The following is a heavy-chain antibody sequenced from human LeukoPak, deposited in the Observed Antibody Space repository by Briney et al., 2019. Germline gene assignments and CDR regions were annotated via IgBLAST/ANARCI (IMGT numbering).Heavy chain of an antibody. Sequence: SETLSLTRDVSGVPIRSYWWSWVRKPAGKGLEWIGRIYTTGRTNYSPSFQSRVTMSIDMSTNQFSLTLSSVTAADTAVYYCARAGYTISAYHSDFWGQGAPVTVSS. J-gene: IGHJ4*02. V-gene: IGHV4-4*07. CDR1: GVPIRSYW. D-gene: IGHD5-18*01. CDR3: ARAGYTISAYHSDF. CDR2: IYTTGRT.